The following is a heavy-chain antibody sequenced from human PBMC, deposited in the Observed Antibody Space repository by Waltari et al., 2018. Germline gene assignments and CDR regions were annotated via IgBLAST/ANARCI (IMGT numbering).Heavy chain of an antibody. V-gene: IGHV3-7*01. J-gene: IGHJ4*02. CDR1: GFIFSHFW. D-gene: IGHD1-1*01. CDR2: IRHIGSEK. CDR3: AKDLGIGGGTTEFDH. Sequence: EVQLVESVGGLVQPGVSLRLSFAASGFIFSHFWMGWVRQAPGRGLEWGADIRHIGSEKYYVESVKGRFTISRDNAENTLYLQMNSLRAEDTAVYYCAKDLGIGGGTTEFDHWGKGTLVTVSS.